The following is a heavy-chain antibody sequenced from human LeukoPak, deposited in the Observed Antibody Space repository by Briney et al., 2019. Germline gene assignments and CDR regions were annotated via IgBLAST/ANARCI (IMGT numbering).Heavy chain of an antibody. V-gene: IGHV3-23*01. D-gene: IGHD1-26*01. CDR2: ISASAAMT. J-gene: IGHJ4*02. Sequence: GGSLRLSCEASGFTFNNYVMTWVRQAPGKGLEWVSSISASAAMTYYADSVKGRFTVSRDNSNNRLYLQMSGLTAADPAVYYCAKDRSIGTYYTFDHWGQGTLVTVSS. CDR3: AKDRSIGTYYTFDH. CDR1: GFTFNNYV.